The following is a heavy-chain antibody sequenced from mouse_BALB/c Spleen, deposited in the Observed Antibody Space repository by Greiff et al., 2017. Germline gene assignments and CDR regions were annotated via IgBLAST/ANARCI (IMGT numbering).Heavy chain of an antibody. V-gene: IGHV1-87*01. D-gene: IGHD4-1*01. J-gene: IGHJ3*01. CDR2: IYPGDGDT. Sequence: QVHVKQSGAELARPGASVKLSCKASGYTFTSYWMQWVNQRPGQGLEWIGAIYPGDGDTRYTQKFKGKATLTADKSSSTAYMQLSSLASEDSAVYYCARSNWGAYWGQGTLVTVSA. CDR1: GYTFTSYW. CDR3: ARSNWGAY.